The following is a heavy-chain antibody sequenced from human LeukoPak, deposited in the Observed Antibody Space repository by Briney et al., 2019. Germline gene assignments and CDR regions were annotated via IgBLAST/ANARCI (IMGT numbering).Heavy chain of an antibody. CDR3: ARGDVAPGY. CDR1: GYTFTGYY. CDR2: INPNSGDT. D-gene: IGHD5-24*01. V-gene: IGHV1-2*02. Sequence: GASVKVSCKASGYTFTGYYIHWGRQAPGQGLEWMGRINPNSGDTNYAQKFQGKVTMTRDTSISTVYMDLRSLRSDDTAVYYCARGDVAPGYWGQGTLVTVSS. J-gene: IGHJ4*02.